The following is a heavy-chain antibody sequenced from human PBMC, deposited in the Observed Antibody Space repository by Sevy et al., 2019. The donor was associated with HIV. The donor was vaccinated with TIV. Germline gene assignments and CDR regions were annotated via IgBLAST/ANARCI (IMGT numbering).Heavy chain of an antibody. D-gene: IGHD1-26*01. CDR2: IRPDGSDK. Sequence: GGSLRLSCAASGFTFSPYWMTWVRQAPGKGLEWVANIRPDGSDKYYVDSVKGRFTISRDNAKNSLYLQMNSLRADDTAMYYCARGVELDCWGQGALVTVSS. V-gene: IGHV3-7*01. J-gene: IGHJ4*02. CDR1: GFTFSPYW. CDR3: ARGVELDC.